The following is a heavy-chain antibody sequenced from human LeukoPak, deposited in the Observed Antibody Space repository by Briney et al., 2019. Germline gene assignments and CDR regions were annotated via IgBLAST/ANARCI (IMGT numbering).Heavy chain of an antibody. CDR2: TYYRSRWYN. Sequence: SQTLSLTCAISVDSVSSNSAALNWIRQSPSRGLEWLGRTYYRSRWYNDYAVSVKSRITVNPDTSKNQFSLHLNSVTPEDTAVYYCARSADGTLDYWGQGTLVTVSS. V-gene: IGHV6-1*01. CDR1: VDSVSSNSAA. J-gene: IGHJ4*02. D-gene: IGHD6-13*01. CDR3: ARSADGTLDY.